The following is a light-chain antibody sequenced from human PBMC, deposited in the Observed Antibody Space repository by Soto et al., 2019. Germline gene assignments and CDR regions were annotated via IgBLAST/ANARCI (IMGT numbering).Light chain of an antibody. CDR3: LLYIGGHV. J-gene: IGLJ1*01. CDR2: DTS. V-gene: IGLV7-46*01. Sequence: QAVVTQAPSLTVSPGGTVTLTCGSSTGAVATGHYAYWFQLKPGRAPRPLIYDTSNKFSWTPARFSGSLLGGKAALTLSGAQPEDEADYSCLLYIGGHVFGTGTKVTVL. CDR1: TGAVATGHY.